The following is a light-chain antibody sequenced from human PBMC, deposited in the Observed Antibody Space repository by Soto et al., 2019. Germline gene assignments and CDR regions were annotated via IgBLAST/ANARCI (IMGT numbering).Light chain of an antibody. Sequence: QSVLTQPPSASGTPGQRVTISCSGSYSNIGSNTVNWYQQLPGTAPKVLIYSNNQRPSGVPDRFSGSKTGTSASLAISGLQSEDEADYYCAAWDDSLNGYVFGAGT. J-gene: IGLJ1*01. CDR1: YSNIGSNT. CDR2: SNN. V-gene: IGLV1-44*01. CDR3: AAWDDSLNGYV.